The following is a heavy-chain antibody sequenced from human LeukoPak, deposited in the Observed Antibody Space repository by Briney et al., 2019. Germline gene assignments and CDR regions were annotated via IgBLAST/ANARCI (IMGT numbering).Heavy chain of an antibody. V-gene: IGHV1-69*04. CDR2: IIPLLGIA. Sequence: GASVKVSCKASGGMISNSGFSWVRQAPGQGLEWMGRIIPLLGIANYAQRFQDRFTITADKSSSTAYMELSSLRSEDTAVYYCARDMSIAAVVDPFDIWGQGTMVTVSS. J-gene: IGHJ3*02. D-gene: IGHD6-13*01. CDR1: GGMISNSG. CDR3: ARDMSIAAVVDPFDI.